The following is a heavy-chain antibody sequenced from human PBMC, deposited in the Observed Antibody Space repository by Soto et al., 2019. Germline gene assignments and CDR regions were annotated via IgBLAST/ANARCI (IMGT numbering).Heavy chain of an antibody. D-gene: IGHD6-6*01. CDR2: IVVGSGNT. J-gene: IGHJ4*02. CDR3: AADLWQLVGVGYFDY. Sequence: SVKVSCKASGFTFTSSAVHWVRQARGQRLEWIGWIVVGSGNTNYAQKFQERVTITRDMSTSTAYMELSSLRSEDTAVYYCAADLWQLVGVGYFDYWGQGTLVTVSS. V-gene: IGHV1-58*01. CDR1: GFTFTSSA.